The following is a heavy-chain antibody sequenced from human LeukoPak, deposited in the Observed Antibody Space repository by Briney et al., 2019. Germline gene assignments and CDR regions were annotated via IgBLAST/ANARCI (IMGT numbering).Heavy chain of an antibody. Sequence: SETLSLTCTVSGGSISSYYCSWIRQPPGKGLDWIGNIYYSGSTNYNPSLKSRVTISVDTSKNQFSLKLSSVTAADTAVYYCAREGGGYDSSGSFDYWGQGTLVTVSS. J-gene: IGHJ4*02. D-gene: IGHD3-22*01. CDR1: GGSISSYY. CDR3: AREGGGYDSSGSFDY. V-gene: IGHV4-59*01. CDR2: IYYSGST.